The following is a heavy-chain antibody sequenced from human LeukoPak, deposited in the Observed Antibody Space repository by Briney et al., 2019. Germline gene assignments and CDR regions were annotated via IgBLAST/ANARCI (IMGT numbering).Heavy chain of an antibody. V-gene: IGHV4-4*07. CDR2: IYTSGST. J-gene: IGHJ4*02. CDR3: ARVNSYGSGSLDY. Sequence: SETLSLTCTVSGGSISSYYWSWLRQPAGKGLVWIGRIYTSGSTNYNPSLKSRVTMSVNTSKNQFSLKLSSVTAADTAVYYCARVNSYGSGSLDYWGQGTLVTVSS. D-gene: IGHD3-10*01. CDR1: GGSISSYY.